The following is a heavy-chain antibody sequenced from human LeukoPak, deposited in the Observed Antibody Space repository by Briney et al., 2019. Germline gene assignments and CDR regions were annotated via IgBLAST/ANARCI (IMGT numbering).Heavy chain of an antibody. CDR1: GFSFSSYS. V-gene: IGHV3-21*01. J-gene: IGHJ4*02. Sequence: GESLRLSCAASGFSFSSYSMNWVRQAPGKGLEWVSSISTSSIYIYYADSLKGRFTISRDNAKHSLYLQMNSLRAEDTAVYYCARRAGAYSHPYDYWGQGTLVTVSS. CDR3: ARRAGAYSHPYDY. D-gene: IGHD4/OR15-4a*01. CDR2: ISTSSIYI.